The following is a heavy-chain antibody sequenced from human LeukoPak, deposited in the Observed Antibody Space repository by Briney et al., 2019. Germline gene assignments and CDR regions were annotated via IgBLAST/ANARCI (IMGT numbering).Heavy chain of an antibody. CDR1: GGTFSSYA. J-gene: IGHJ4*02. V-gene: IGHV1-69*01. CDR3: ARGARPMSTFGGVIGLDY. CDR2: INPIFGTA. D-gene: IGHD3-16*02. Sequence: WASVKLSCKASGGTFSSYAISWVRQAPGQGLEWMGGINPIFGTANYAQKFQGRVTITADESTSTAYMELSSLRSEDTAVYYCARGARPMSTFGGVIGLDYWGQGTLVTVSS.